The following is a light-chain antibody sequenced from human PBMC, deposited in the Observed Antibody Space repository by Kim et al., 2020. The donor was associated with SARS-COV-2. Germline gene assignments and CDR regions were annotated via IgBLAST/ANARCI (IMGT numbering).Light chain of an antibody. CDR1: SLRGYY. CDR2: GKD. Sequence: SSELTQDPAVSVALGQTVRITCQGDSLRGYYATWYQQKPGQAPKVVIYGKDNRPSGVPDRFSGSSSGNTAYLTITGTQAGDEADYYCNSRDSNDYVVFGGGTKVTVL. J-gene: IGLJ2*01. V-gene: IGLV3-19*01. CDR3: NSRDSNDYVV.